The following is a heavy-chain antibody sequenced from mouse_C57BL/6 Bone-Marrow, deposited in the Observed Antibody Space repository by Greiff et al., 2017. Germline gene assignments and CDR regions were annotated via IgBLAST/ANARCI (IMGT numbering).Heavy chain of an antibody. CDR1: GYTFTSYW. J-gene: IGHJ3*01. CDR3: ARGVYDYGSSFAY. Sequence: QVQLQQPGAELVKPGASVKLSCKASGYTFTSYWMHWVKQRPGQGLEWIGMIHPNSGSTNYNEKFKSKATLTVDKSSSTAYMQLSSLTSEDSAVYYCARGVYDYGSSFAYWGQGTLVTVSA. D-gene: IGHD1-1*01. CDR2: IHPNSGST. V-gene: IGHV1-64*01.